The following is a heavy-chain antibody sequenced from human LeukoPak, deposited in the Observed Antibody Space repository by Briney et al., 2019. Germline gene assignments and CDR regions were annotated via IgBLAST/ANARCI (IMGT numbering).Heavy chain of an antibody. Sequence: GGSVRHSCAASGFAFSSYAMNWVRQSPGKGLEWVSFITGDSGTIYYVDSMKGRFTISRDNAKNSLYLQIDNLRAEDTAVYYCARDRMGGSFDYWGQGTPVTVSS. V-gene: IGHV3-48*01. J-gene: IGHJ4*02. CDR3: ARDRMGGSFDY. CDR2: ITGDSGTI. D-gene: IGHD2-15*01. CDR1: GFAFSSYA.